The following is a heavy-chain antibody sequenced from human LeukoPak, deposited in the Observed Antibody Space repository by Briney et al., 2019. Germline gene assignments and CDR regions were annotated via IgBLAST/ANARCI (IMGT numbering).Heavy chain of an antibody. CDR1: GFTFSSYG. V-gene: IGHV3-33*01. J-gene: IGHJ5*02. D-gene: IGHD3-16*01. CDR3: ARDHVLDNVWGSSYNWLDP. Sequence: GGSLRLSCAASGFTFSSYGMHWVRQAPDKGLEWVAVIWYDGSNKYYADSVKGRFTISRDNSKNTLYLQMNSLRAEDTAVYYCARDHVLDNVWGSSYNWLDPWGQGTLVTVSS. CDR2: IWYDGSNK.